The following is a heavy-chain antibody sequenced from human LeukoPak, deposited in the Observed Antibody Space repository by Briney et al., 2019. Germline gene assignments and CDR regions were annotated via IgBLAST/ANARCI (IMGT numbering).Heavy chain of an antibody. CDR1: GFTFSSYS. CDR2: ISSSSSYI. J-gene: IGHJ4*02. CDR3: ARASRSGYDC. V-gene: IGHV3-21*01. Sequence: GGSLRLSCAASGFTFSSYSMNWVRQAPGKGLEWVSSISSSSSYIYYADSVKGRFTISRDNAKNSLYLQMNSLRDEDAAVYYCARASRSGYDCWGQGTLVTVSS. D-gene: IGHD3-22*01.